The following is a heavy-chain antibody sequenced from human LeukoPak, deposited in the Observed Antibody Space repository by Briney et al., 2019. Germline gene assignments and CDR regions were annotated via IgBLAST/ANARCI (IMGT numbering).Heavy chain of an antibody. CDR2: ISSSSSYI. CDR1: GFTFSSYS. V-gene: IGHV3-21*06. Sequence: PGGSLRPSCAASGFTFSSYSMNWVRQAPGKGLEWVSSISSSSSYIYYADSVKGRFTISRDNAKNSLYLQMNSLRVEDTAVYYCARELGKVFDCWGQGTLVTVSS. J-gene: IGHJ4*02. CDR3: ARELGKVFDC. D-gene: IGHD7-27*01.